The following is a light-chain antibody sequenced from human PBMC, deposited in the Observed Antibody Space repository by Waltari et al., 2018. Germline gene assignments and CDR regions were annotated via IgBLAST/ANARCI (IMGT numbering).Light chain of an antibody. CDR2: EVT. V-gene: IGLV2-23*02. CDR1: RSDVRNYNL. J-gene: IGLJ1*01. CDR3: CSYSGSSTSLG. Sequence: QSALTQPASVSGSPGQSITLSCTGTRSDVRNYNLVSWYQQHPDKAPKLMIYEVTKRPSGVSNRFSGSKSGTTASLTISGLQADDEADYYCCSYSGSSTSLGFGTGTKVTV.